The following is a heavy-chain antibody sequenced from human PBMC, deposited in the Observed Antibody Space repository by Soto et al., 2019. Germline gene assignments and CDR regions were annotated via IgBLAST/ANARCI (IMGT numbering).Heavy chain of an antibody. CDR2: IYHSGST. J-gene: IGHJ4*02. Sequence: ASETLSLTCTVSGGSISSGDYYWTWIRQPPGKGLEWIGYIYHSGSTYYNPSLKSRVTISVDTSKHQFSLSLSSVTAADTAVYYCARATYYSDTGGSPPLDCWGQGTLVTVSS. V-gene: IGHV4-30-4*01. D-gene: IGHD3-22*01. CDR3: ARATYYSDTGGSPPLDC. CDR1: GGSISSGDYY.